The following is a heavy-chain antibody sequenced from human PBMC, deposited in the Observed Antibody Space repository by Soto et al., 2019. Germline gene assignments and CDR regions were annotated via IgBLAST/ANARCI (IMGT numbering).Heavy chain of an antibody. V-gene: IGHV4-39*01. Sequence: KPSETLSLTCTVSGGSISSSSYYWGWIRQPPGKGLEWIGSIYYSGSTYYNPSLKSRVTISVDTSKNQFSLKLSSVTAADTAVYYCARLGGRGSSWYSFVYNWFDPWGQGTLVTVSS. CDR1: GGSISSSSYY. CDR3: ARLGGRGSSWYSFVYNWFDP. J-gene: IGHJ5*02. CDR2: IYYSGST. D-gene: IGHD6-13*01.